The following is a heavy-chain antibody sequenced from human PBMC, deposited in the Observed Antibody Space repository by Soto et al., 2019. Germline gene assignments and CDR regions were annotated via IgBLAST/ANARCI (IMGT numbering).Heavy chain of an antibody. Sequence: EVQLVESGGGLVQSGRSLRLSCAASGFTFDDYAMHWVRQAPGKGLEWVSGISWNSGSIGYADSVKGRFTISRDNAKNSLYLQMNSLRAEDTALYYCAKAYNYDYIWGSYLPYWGQGTLVTVSS. V-gene: IGHV3-9*01. D-gene: IGHD3-16*02. CDR2: ISWNSGSI. CDR1: GFTFDDYA. CDR3: AKAYNYDYIWGSYLPY. J-gene: IGHJ4*02.